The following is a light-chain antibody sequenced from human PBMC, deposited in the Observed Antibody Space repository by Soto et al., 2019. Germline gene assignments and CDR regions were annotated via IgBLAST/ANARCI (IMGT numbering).Light chain of an antibody. CDR3: QLYVSHRTWT. J-gene: IGKJ1*01. CDR1: QSISSW. CDR2: DAS. Sequence: DIQMTQSPSTLSASVGDRVAITCRASQSISSWLAWYQQKPGKAPKLLIYDASNLESGVPSRFSGSGSGTEFTLTISSLQPDDFATYYCQLYVSHRTWTFGQGTKVDIK. V-gene: IGKV1-5*01.